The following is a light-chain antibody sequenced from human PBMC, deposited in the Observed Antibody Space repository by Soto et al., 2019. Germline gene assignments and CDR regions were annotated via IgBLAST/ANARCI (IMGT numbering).Light chain of an antibody. CDR1: SSDVGGYNY. Sequence: QSVLTQPASVSGSPGQSITISCTGTSSDVGGYNYVSWYQHHPGKAPKLMIYDVTNRPSGISNRFFGSKSGNTASLTISGLQAEDEADYYCSSYSSSSTLVVFGGGTKLTVL. J-gene: IGLJ2*01. CDR3: SSYSSSSTLVV. V-gene: IGLV2-14*03. CDR2: DVT.